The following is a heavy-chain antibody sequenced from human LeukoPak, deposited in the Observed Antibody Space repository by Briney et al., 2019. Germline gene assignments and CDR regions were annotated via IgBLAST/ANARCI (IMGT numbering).Heavy chain of an antibody. CDR3: ARGRTTVTFDY. CDR1: GGSFSGYY. CDR2: INPSGST. V-gene: IGHV4-34*01. J-gene: IGHJ4*02. Sequence: SETLSLTCAVYGGSFSGYYWSWIRQPPGKGLEWIGEINPSGSTNYNPSLKSRVTISVYTSKNQFSLKLSSVTAADTAVYYCARGRTTVTFDYWGQGTLVTASS. D-gene: IGHD4-17*01.